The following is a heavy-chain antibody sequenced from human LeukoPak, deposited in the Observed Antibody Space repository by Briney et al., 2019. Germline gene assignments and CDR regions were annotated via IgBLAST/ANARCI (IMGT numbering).Heavy chain of an antibody. CDR3: ARVPTVTGYYYGMDV. D-gene: IGHD4-17*01. CDR2: IIPIFGTA. Sequence: SVKVSCKASGYSFTNYGISWVRQAPGQGLEWMGGIIPIFGTANYAQKFQGRVTITADESTSTAYMELSSLRSEDTAVYYCARVPTVTGYYYGMDVWGQGTTVTVSS. V-gene: IGHV1-69*13. J-gene: IGHJ6*02. CDR1: GYSFTNYG.